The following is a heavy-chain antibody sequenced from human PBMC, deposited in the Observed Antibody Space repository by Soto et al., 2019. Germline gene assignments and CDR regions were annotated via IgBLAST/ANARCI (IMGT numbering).Heavy chain of an antibody. Sequence: GASVKVSCKASGGTFSSYAIIWVRQAPGQGLEWMGGIIPIFGTANYAQKFQGRVTMTRDTSTSTVYMELSSLRSEDTAVYYCVRGAVVVVAATKSNWFDPWGQGTLVTVSS. CDR1: GGTFSSYA. V-gene: IGHV1-69*05. CDR2: IIPIFGTA. D-gene: IGHD2-15*01. CDR3: VRGAVVVVAATKSNWFDP. J-gene: IGHJ5*02.